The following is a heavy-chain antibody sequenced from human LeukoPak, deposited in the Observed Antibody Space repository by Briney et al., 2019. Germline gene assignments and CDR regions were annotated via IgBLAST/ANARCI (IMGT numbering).Heavy chain of an antibody. D-gene: IGHD2-2*01. J-gene: IGHJ4*02. V-gene: IGHV4-59*01. CDR3: ARGLASSWYYFDF. Sequence: PSETLSLTCAVSGGSMRNYYWSCIRQAPGKGLEWIGYTYDSGSSSYNPSLRSRVSISIDTSKNQFSLNLSSVTAGDTAVYHCARGLASSWYYFDFWGQGTLVTVSS. CDR2: TYDSGSS. CDR1: GGSMRNYY.